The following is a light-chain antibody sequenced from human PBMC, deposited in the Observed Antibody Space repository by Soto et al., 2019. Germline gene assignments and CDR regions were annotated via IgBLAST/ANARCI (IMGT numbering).Light chain of an antibody. Sequence: EIVLTQSPATLSLSPGERATLSCRASQSVSTFLAWYQQKPGQAPRLLIYDASNRAAGVPARFSGSGSGTDFTLTISSLVPEDFAVYYCQQRSNWPTYTFGQGTKLEIK. V-gene: IGKV3-11*01. CDR2: DAS. J-gene: IGKJ2*01. CDR1: QSVSTF. CDR3: QQRSNWPTYT.